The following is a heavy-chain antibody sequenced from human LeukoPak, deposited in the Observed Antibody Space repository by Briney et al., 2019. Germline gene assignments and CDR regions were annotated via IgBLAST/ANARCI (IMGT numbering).Heavy chain of an antibody. CDR2: IHRDGGMT. CDR3: VRETGTIGYYMDV. Sequence: GGSLRLSCAASGFTFTGNSMHWVRQGPGKGLVWVARIHRDGGMTRYADSVEGRFTISRDNAKNTLYLQMNSLRAEYTAIYYCVRETGTIGYYMDVWGKGTTVTVSS. CDR1: GFTFTGNS. J-gene: IGHJ6*03. D-gene: IGHD2-15*01. V-gene: IGHV3-74*01.